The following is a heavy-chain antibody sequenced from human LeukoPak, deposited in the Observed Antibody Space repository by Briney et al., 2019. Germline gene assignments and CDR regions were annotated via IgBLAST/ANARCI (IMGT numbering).Heavy chain of an antibody. CDR2: IFSNGST. J-gene: IGHJ4*02. CDR1: GGSISSYY. D-gene: IGHD4-17*01. Sequence: PSETLSLTCTVSGGSISSYYWNWIRQSPGKGLEWIGYIFSNGSTNYNPSLQSRVTLSLDTPKNQFSLKLTSVTAADTAVYYCARDWGYADPFDCWGQGTLVTVSS. CDR3: ARDWGYADPFDC. V-gene: IGHV4-59*01.